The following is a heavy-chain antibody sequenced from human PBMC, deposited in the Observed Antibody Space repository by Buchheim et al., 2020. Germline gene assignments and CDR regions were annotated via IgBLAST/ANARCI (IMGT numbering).Heavy chain of an antibody. CDR1: GVSISRGGYY. Sequence: QVQLQESGPGLVRPSQTLSLICTVSGVSISRGGYYWNWIRQHPGKGLEWIGYIYFTGSPYYNPSLKSRVTMSVDTSKNQFSLKLTSVTAADTAVYYCARDLPPGPWGQGTL. CDR3: ARDLPPGP. V-gene: IGHV4-31*03. J-gene: IGHJ5*02. CDR2: IYFTGSP.